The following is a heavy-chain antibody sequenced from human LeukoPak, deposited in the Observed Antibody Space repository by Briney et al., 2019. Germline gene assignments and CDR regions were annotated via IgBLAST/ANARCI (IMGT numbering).Heavy chain of an antibody. D-gene: IGHD3-22*01. V-gene: IGHV3-30*04. J-gene: IGHJ5*02. CDR1: GFTFSSYA. CDR2: ISYDGSNK. CDR3: AREGYYYDSSGYNNWFDP. Sequence: GGSLRLSCAASGFTFSSYAMHWVRQAPGKGLEWVAVISYDGSNKYYADSVKGRFTISRDNSKNTLYLQMNSLRAEDTAVYYCAREGYYYDSSGYNNWFDPWGQGTLVTVSS.